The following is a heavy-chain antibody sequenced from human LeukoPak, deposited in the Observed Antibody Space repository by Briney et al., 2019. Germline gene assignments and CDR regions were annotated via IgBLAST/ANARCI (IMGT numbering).Heavy chain of an antibody. CDR1: GYTFTSYD. CDR3: ARDRDILTGYRVNWFDP. D-gene: IGHD3-9*01. J-gene: IGHJ5*02. Sequence: ASVKVSCKASGYTFTSYDINWVRQATGQGLEWTGWMNPNSGNTGYAQKFQGRVTMTRNTSISTAYMELSSLRTEDTAVYYCARDRDILTGYRVNWFDPWGQGTLVTVSS. CDR2: MNPNSGNT. V-gene: IGHV1-8*01.